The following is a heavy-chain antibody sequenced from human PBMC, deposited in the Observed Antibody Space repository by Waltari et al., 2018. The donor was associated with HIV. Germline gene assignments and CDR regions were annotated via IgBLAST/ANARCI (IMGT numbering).Heavy chain of an antibody. J-gene: IGHJ4*02. CDR1: GESFSPFY. D-gene: IGHD1-1*01. V-gene: IGHV4-34*02. CDR3: ARVNQDDGNSEPLDY. Sequence: QVHLQQWGAGLLKPSETLLLTCAVYGESFSPFYWTWIRQVPGEGLEWIGEVRHSGRTAYNPSLKSRGTMSVDTSKNQFSLRLSSVTAAESAIYYCARVNQDDGNSEPLDYWGQGTLVTVSS. CDR2: VRHSGRT.